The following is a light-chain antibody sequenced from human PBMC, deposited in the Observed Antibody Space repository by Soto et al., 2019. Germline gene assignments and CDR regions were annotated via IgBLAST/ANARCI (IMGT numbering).Light chain of an antibody. Sequence: QSALTQPASVSGSPGQSITISCTGTSSDVGGYNYVSWYQQHPGKAPKLMIYDVSNRPSGVSNRFSGSKSGNTASLTISGLQAEDEADYYCISYTSSSTLLGVFCGGTKLTVL. J-gene: IGLJ2*01. CDR2: DVS. CDR3: ISYTSSSTLLGV. V-gene: IGLV2-14*01. CDR1: SSDVGGYNY.